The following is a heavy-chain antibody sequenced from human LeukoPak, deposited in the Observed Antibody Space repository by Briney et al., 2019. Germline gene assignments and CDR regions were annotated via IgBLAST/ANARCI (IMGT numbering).Heavy chain of an antibody. D-gene: IGHD2-15*01. J-gene: IGHJ3*02. CDR1: GFTVSSNE. CDR3: AKDLFSLYRMAAFDI. CDR2: ISWDGGSA. Sequence: GGSLRLSCAASGFTVSSNEMSWVRQAPGKGLEWVSLISWDGGSAYYADSVKGRFTISRDNSKNSLYLQMNSLRTEDTALHYCAKDLFSLYRMAAFDIWGQGTMVTVSS. V-gene: IGHV3-43*02.